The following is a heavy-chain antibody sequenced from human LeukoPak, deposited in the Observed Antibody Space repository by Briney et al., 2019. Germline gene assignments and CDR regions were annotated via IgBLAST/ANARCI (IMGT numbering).Heavy chain of an antibody. V-gene: IGHV4-34*01. J-gene: IGHJ4*02. D-gene: IGHD1-26*01. Sequence: SETLSLTCAVYGGSFSGYYWSWIRQPPGKGLEWIGEINHSGSTNYNPSLKSRVTISVDTSKNQFSLKLSSVTAADTAVYYCARASPYSGHTRGGYFDYWGQGTLVTVSS. CDR1: GGSFSGYY. CDR2: INHSGST. CDR3: ARASPYSGHTRGGYFDY.